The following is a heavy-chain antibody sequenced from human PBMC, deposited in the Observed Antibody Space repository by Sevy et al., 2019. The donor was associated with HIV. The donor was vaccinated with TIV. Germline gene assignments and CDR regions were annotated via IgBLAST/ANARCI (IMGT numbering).Heavy chain of an antibody. CDR2: ISERGGRT. CDR3: AKLVLGYLDDFDY. D-gene: IGHD3-9*01. CDR1: GLTFTNYA. J-gene: IGHJ4*02. V-gene: IGHV3-23*01. Sequence: GGCLRLSCAAPGLTFTNYAMTWVRQAPGKGLEWVSGISERGGRTYYADSVKGRFTISRDNSNNTLYLQMNGLRAEDTAVYFCAKLVLGYLDDFDYWGQGTLVTVSS.